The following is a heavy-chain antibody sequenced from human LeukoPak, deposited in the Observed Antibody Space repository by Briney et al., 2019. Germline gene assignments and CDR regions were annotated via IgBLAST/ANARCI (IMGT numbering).Heavy chain of an antibody. D-gene: IGHD3-10*01. V-gene: IGHV3-23*01. Sequence: GGSLRLSCAASGFTFSNHGMNWVRQAPGKGLEWDSGISPRGDIKYYADSVKGRFTISRDNSKKTLYLELSSLTGEDTAVYYCAKDDAWIRFGEWSQGTLVTVSS. J-gene: IGHJ4*02. CDR1: GFTFSNHG. CDR2: ISPRGDIK. CDR3: AKDDAWIRFGE.